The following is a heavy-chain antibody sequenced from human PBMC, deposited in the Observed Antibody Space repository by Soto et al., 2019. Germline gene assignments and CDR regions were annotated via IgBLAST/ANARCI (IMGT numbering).Heavy chain of an antibody. CDR1: GFTFSGSA. V-gene: IGHV3-73*01. CDR2: IRSTANNYAT. Sequence: EVQLVESGGGLVQPGGSLKLSCAASGFTFSGSAMHWVRQASGKGLEWVGRIRSTANNYATAYGASVKGRFTISRDDSKNTAYLQMNSVKTEDTAVYYCSRQASDFWSGKPQYYMDVWGKGTTVTVSS. D-gene: IGHD3-3*01. CDR3: SRQASDFWSGKPQYYMDV. J-gene: IGHJ6*03.